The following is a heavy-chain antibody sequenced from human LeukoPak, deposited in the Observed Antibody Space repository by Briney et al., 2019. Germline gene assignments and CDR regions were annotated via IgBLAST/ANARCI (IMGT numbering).Heavy chain of an antibody. J-gene: IGHJ4*02. CDR1: GYTFTSYG. CDR3: ARAVVVPAALYYFDY. Sequence: ASVKVSCKASGYTFTSYGISWVRQAPGQGLEWMGWISAYNGNTNYAQKLQGRVTMTTDTSTSTAYMELRSLRSDDTAVYYCARAVVVPAALYYFDYWGQATLVTVSS. CDR2: ISAYNGNT. D-gene: IGHD2-2*01. V-gene: IGHV1-18*01.